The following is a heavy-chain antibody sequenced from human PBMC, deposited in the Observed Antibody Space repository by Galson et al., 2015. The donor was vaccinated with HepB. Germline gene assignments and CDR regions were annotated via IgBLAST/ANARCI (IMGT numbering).Heavy chain of an antibody. D-gene: IGHD3-3*01. CDR2: TYSDGSI. J-gene: IGHJ4*02. CDR1: GVTVSNNY. Sequence: SLRLSCAASGVTVSNNYMSWVRQAPGMGLEWVSVTYSDGSIYYIDSVKGRFTISRDHSKNTLYLQMNSLRAEDTAVYYCASGRGFWSGYSQDYWGQGTLVTVSS. V-gene: IGHV3-66*02. CDR3: ASGRGFWSGYSQDY.